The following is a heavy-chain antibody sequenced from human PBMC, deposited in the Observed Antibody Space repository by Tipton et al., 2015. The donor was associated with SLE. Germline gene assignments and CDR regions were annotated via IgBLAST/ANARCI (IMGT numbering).Heavy chain of an antibody. J-gene: IGHJ4*02. Sequence: TLSLTCAVSGDSINRGAYSWSWIRQPPGKGLEWIGSIYYSGTTTYNPSLKSRVTMSLDSSKNQFSLNLTSVTAADTAVYYCARDHRVNFDWILLDYWGQGALVSVSS. CDR3: ARDHRVNFDWILLDY. D-gene: IGHD3-9*01. CDR1: GDSINRGAYS. CDR2: IYYSGTT. V-gene: IGHV4-30-2*03.